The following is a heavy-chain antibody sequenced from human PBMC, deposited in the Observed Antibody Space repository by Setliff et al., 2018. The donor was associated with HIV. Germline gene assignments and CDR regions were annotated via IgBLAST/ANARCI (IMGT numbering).Heavy chain of an antibody. V-gene: IGHV3-23*01. CDR3: ARGSSDTAKAPDY. CDR2: ISGSAGTT. Sequence: PGGSLRLSCAASGFTFSNYAMSWVRQAPGKGLEWVSGISGSAGTTYYADSVKGRFTISRDNSKNTLYLQMNSLRADDTAVYYCARGSSDTAKAPDYWGPGTLVTSPQ. D-gene: IGHD5-18*01. CDR1: GFTFSNYA. J-gene: IGHJ4*02.